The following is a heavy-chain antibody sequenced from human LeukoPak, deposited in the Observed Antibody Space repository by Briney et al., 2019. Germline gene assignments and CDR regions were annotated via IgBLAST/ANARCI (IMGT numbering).Heavy chain of an antibody. J-gene: IGHJ4*02. CDR2: ISSSSTI. CDR3: ARAVAHHFDY. D-gene: IGHD6-19*01. Sequence: GGSLRLSCAASGFTFSTYSMNWVRQAPGKGLEWVSYISSSSTIYYADSVKGRFTISRDNAKNSLYLQMNSLRDEDTAVYYCARAVAHHFDYWGQGTLVTVSS. CDR1: GFTFSTYS. V-gene: IGHV3-48*02.